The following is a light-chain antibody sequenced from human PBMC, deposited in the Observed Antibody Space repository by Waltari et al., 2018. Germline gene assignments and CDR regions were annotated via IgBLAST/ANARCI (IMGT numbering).Light chain of an antibody. CDR3: AAWDDSLNGPV. CDR2: GTN. Sequence: QSVLTQPPSASGTPGQWVTISCSGSSSNIGGNPVTWYQQLPGTAPKLPLYGTNQRPSGIPGRFSGSKSGASASLAISGLQSKDEADYYCAAWDDSLNGPVFGGGTNLSVL. V-gene: IGLV1-44*01. CDR1: SSNIGGNP. J-gene: IGLJ2*01.